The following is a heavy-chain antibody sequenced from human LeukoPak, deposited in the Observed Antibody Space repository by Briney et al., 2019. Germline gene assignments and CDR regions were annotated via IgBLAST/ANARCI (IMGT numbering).Heavy chain of an antibody. Sequence: GGSLRLSCAASGFTVSGNYMNWVRQAPGKGLEWVSAISGSGGSTYYADSVKGRFTISRDNSKNTLYLQMNSLRAEDTAVYYCAKDSYGDYFDYWGQGTLVTVSS. CDR3: AKDSYGDYFDY. J-gene: IGHJ4*02. CDR2: ISGSGGST. CDR1: GFTVSGNY. D-gene: IGHD4-17*01. V-gene: IGHV3-23*01.